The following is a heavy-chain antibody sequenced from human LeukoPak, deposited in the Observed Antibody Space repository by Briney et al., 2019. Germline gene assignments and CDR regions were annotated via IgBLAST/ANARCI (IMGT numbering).Heavy chain of an antibody. D-gene: IGHD2-15*01. V-gene: IGHV4-59*01. Sequence: SETLSLTCTVSGGSISSYYWGWIRQPPGKGLEWIGYIYYSGSTNYNPSLKSRVTISVDTSKNQFSLKLSSVTAADTAVYYCARVYCSGGSCYPYYYGMDVWGQGTTVTVSS. CDR3: ARVYCSGGSCYPYYYGMDV. CDR2: IYYSGST. CDR1: GGSISSYY. J-gene: IGHJ6*02.